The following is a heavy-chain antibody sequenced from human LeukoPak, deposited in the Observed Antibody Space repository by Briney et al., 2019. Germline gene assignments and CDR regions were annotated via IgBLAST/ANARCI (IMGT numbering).Heavy chain of an antibody. J-gene: IGHJ4*02. CDR1: GFTFDDYA. V-gene: IGHV3-9*01. CDR3: AKDTSIAAAGLFDY. D-gene: IGHD6-13*01. Sequence: PGRSLRLSCAASGFTFDDYAMHWVRQAPGKGLEWVSGISWNSGSIGYADSVKGRFTISRDNAKNSLYLQMNSLRAEDTALYYCAKDTSIAAAGLFDYWGQGTLVTVSS. CDR2: ISWNSGSI.